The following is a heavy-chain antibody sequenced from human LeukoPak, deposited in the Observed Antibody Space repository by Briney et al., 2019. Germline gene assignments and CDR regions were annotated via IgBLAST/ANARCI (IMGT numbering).Heavy chain of an antibody. CDR1: GFTFSPYF. D-gene: IGHD3-10*01. CDR3: ARAPSMVRGVDIVWGWFLDL. CDR2: FSFEGSDE. Sequence: PGGPLGLSFEASGFTFSPYFMPWAPRGPAKGLEGGSVFSFEGSDEYYADAVKGRFTISRDSSKNIVYLQMDSLRAEDTATYYCARAPSMVRGVDIVWGWFLDLWGRGTLVTVSS. J-gene: IGHJ2*01. V-gene: IGHV3-30*04.